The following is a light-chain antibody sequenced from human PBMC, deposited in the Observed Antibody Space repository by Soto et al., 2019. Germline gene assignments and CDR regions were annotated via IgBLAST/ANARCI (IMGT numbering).Light chain of an antibody. Sequence: QSVLTQPHSVSGSPGQSVTISCTGTNSDVGRYNSVSWYQQLPGKAPQLIISAVRQRPSGVPDRFSGSKSGNTASLTISGLQTDDEADYFCFSYAANDNWVFGGGTKVTAL. CDR2: AVR. J-gene: IGLJ3*02. V-gene: IGLV2-11*01. CDR1: NSDVGRYNS. CDR3: FSYAANDNWV.